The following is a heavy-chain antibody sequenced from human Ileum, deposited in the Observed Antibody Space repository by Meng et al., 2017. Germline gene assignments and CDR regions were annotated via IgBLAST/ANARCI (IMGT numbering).Heavy chain of an antibody. D-gene: IGHD2/OR15-2a*01. CDR2: IFHTGST. J-gene: IGHJ4*02. Sequence: VRRQGLGPGSVAPSGPLSLTGVVSGDSISSSNWWNWVRQPPGKGLEWIGEIFHTGSTNYNPSLKSRVTISADKSKNQFSLNLSSVTAADTAVYYCATNKNKKIDYWGQGTLVTVSS. V-gene: IGHV4-4*02. CDR3: ATNKNKKIDY. CDR1: GDSISSSNW.